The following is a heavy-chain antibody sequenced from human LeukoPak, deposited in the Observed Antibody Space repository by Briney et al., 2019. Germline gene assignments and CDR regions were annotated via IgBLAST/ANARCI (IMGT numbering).Heavy chain of an antibody. V-gene: IGHV4-38-2*02. D-gene: IGHD2-21*02. CDR1: GYSISSGYL. CDR2: TYHGGTT. J-gene: IGHJ4*02. CDR3: ARGSGDWTYYFDY. Sequence: SETLSLTCTVSGYSISSGYLWGWIRQPPGKGLEWIGSTYHGGTTYSNPSLKSRVIISEDTSKNQFSLKLSSVTAADTAVYYCARGSGDWTYYFDYWGQGTLVTVSS.